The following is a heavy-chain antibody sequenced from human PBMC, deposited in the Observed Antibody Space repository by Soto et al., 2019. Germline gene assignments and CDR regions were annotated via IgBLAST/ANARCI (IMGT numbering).Heavy chain of an antibody. J-gene: IGHJ3*01. CDR1: GFRFWTYS. Sequence: EVKLLESGGGLVQPGESPRLSCAASGFRFWTYSMSWVRQAPGKGLEWVSGISGDGSATSYADSLKGRFTVSRDNSKDTLFLQMNTLRVEDTAVYYCAKTRLYDNNDYHRDGFDVWGPGTAVTVS. CDR2: ISGDGSAT. CDR3: AKTRLYDNNDYHRDGFDV. D-gene: IGHD5-12*01. V-gene: IGHV3-23*01.